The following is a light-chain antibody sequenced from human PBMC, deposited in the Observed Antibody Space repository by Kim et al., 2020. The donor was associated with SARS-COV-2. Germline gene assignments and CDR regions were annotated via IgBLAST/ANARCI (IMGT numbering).Light chain of an antibody. CDR2: DNN. Sequence: GQKGTLACSGSSSNIGNNYVSWYQRLTETAPKLLIDDNNKRHSGIPDRFSGSKSGTSATLGITGLQTGDEAEYYCGTWDSSLNAVVFGGGTQLTVL. J-gene: IGLJ2*01. CDR1: SSNIGNNY. CDR3: GTWDSSLNAVV. V-gene: IGLV1-51*01.